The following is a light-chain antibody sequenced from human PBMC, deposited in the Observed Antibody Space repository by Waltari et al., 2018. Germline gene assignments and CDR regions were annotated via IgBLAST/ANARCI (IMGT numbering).Light chain of an antibody. V-gene: IGLV2-14*01. CDR3: SSYTSSNSVV. CDR1: SSDVGGYNY. J-gene: IGLJ2*01. Sequence: QSALTQPASVSGSPGQSITISCTGTSSDVGGYNYVSWYQQHPGKAPKLMIYDVSKRPSGASNRFAGSKSGNTAFLTISWLQAEDEADYYCSSYTSSNSVVFGGWTKLTVL. CDR2: DVS.